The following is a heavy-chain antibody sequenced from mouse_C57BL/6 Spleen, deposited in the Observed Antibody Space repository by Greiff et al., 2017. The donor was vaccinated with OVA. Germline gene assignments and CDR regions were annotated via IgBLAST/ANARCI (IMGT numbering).Heavy chain of an antibody. V-gene: IGHV1-7*01. CDR3: ARSGYVYPAWFAY. D-gene: IGHD2-10*02. CDR1: GYTFTSYW. CDR2: INPSSGYP. J-gene: IGHJ3*01. Sequence: QVQLQQSGAELAKPGASVKLSCKASGYTFTSYWMHWVKQGPGQGLEWIGYINPSSGYPKYNQKFTYKATLTADKSSSTAYRQLSSLTYEDSAVYYCARSGYVYPAWFAYWGQGTLVTVSA.